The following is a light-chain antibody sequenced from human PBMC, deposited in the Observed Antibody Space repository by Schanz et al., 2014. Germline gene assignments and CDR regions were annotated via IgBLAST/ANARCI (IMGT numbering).Light chain of an antibody. CDR3: QQCGSSRWT. CDR2: GAS. J-gene: IGKJ1*01. Sequence: EIVLTQSPGTLSLSPGERATLSCRASQSVSSSYLAWYQQKPGQAPRLLIYGASTRVTGIPDSFSGSGSGTDFTLTISRLEPEDFAVYYCQQCGSSRWTFGQGTKVEIK. CDR1: QSVSSSY. V-gene: IGKV3-20*01.